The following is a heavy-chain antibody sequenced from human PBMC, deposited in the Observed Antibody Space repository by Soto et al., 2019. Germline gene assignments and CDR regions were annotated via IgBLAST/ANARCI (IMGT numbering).Heavy chain of an antibody. CDR1: GGSIRNYY. Sequence: NPSETLSLTCTVSGGSIRNYYWSWIRQPPGKGLEWIGNIYHSGATNYNPSLKSRVTISIDTPKIQFSLKLTSVTAADTAVYYCATEDSWRYPPYYFDYWGQGALVTVSS. CDR3: ATEDSWRYPPYYFDY. D-gene: IGHD1-26*01. V-gene: IGHV4-59*08. CDR2: IYHSGAT. J-gene: IGHJ4*02.